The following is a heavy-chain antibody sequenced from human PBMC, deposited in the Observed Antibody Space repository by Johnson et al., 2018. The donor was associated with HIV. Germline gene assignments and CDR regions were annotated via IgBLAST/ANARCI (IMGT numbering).Heavy chain of an antibody. V-gene: IGHV3-23*04. Sequence: VLLVESGGGLVQPGGSLRLSCAASGFTFSSYAMSWVRQAPGKGLEWVSAISGSGGSTYYADSVNGRFTVSRENAKNSLHLQMNSLRAEDTALYYCARESIHSSGWSPEAFDIWGQGTMVTVSS. CDR1: GFTFSSYA. CDR3: ARESIHSSGWSPEAFDI. CDR2: ISGSGGST. J-gene: IGHJ3*02. D-gene: IGHD6-19*01.